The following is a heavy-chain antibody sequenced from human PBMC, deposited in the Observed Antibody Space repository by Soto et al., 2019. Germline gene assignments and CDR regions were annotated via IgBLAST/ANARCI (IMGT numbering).Heavy chain of an antibody. D-gene: IGHD6-13*01. J-gene: IGHJ5*02. CDR3: AIGYSSSWYGRFDP. CDR2: ISGSGGST. CDR1: GFTFSSYA. Sequence: EVQLLESGGGLEQPGGSLRLSCAASGFTFSSYAMSWVRQAPGKGLEWVSAISGSGGSTYYADSVKGRFTISRDTSKDALYQQKISLRGEDTAVYYCAIGYSSSWYGRFDPWGQGTQVTVSS. V-gene: IGHV3-23*01.